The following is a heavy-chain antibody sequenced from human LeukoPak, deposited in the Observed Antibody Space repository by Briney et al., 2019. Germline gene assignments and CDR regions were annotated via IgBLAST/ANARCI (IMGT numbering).Heavy chain of an antibody. D-gene: IGHD1-1*01. V-gene: IGHV1-8*01. J-gene: IGHJ4*02. CDR1: GYTFTTYD. CDR2: MNPNSGNT. Sequence: ASVKVSCKTSGYTFTTYDINWVRQAAGQGLEWIGWMNPNSGNTGYAQKFQGRVTMTRSTSISTAYMDLSSLRSDDTAVYYCARVNGPVDYWGQGTLVTASS. CDR3: ARVNGPVDY.